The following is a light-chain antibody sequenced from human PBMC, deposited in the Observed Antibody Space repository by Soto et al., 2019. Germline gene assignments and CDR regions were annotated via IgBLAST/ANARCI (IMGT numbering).Light chain of an antibody. J-gene: IGKJ1*01. V-gene: IGKV3-20*01. Sequence: SAGAVSLNKGERATLSCRASQSVDSTYLTWYQQKPGQAPRLLIYGASGRATGVPDRFSGSGSGTDFTLTICILKPEDLAVYFCHHYDSFVTFCQ. CDR2: GAS. CDR3: HHYDSFVT. CDR1: QSVDSTY.